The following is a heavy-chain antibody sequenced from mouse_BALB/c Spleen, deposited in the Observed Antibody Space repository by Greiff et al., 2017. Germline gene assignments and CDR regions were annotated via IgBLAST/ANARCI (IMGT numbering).Heavy chain of an antibody. J-gene: IGHJ2*01. Sequence: VKLVESGPGLVAPSQSLSITCTVSGFSLTGYGVNWVRQPPGKGLEWLGMIWGDGSTDYNSALNSRLSISKDNSKSQVFLKMNSLQTDDTARYYCASDEGNYGRYFDYWGQGTTLTVSS. CDR1: GFSLTGYG. V-gene: IGHV2-6-7*01. D-gene: IGHD2-1*01. CDR2: IWGDGST. CDR3: ASDEGNYGRYFDY.